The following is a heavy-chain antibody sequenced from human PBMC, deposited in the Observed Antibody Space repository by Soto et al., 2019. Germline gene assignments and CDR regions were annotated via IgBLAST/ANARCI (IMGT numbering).Heavy chain of an antibody. J-gene: IGHJ4*02. CDR2: IYYSGST. V-gene: IGHV4-31*03. D-gene: IGHD4-17*01. Sequence: SETLSLTCTVSGGSISSGGYYWSWIRQHPGKGLEWIGYIYYSGSTYYNPSLKSRVTISVDTSKNQFSLKLGSVTAADTAVYYCARGVGGVYGDSNLDYWGQGTLVTVSS. CDR3: ARGVGGVYGDSNLDY. CDR1: GGSISSGGYY.